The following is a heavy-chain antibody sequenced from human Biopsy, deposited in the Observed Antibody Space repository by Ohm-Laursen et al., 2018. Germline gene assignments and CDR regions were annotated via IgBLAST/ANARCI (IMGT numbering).Heavy chain of an antibody. CDR2: ISSSGNST. D-gene: IGHD4/OR15-4a*01. Sequence: SLRLFCAASGFTFATYGMSWVRQAPGKGLEWVSGISSSGNSTYYAGSVKGRFTISRDNSKNTLYLQLNSLRVDDTAVYYCAKDRRTMRIWYFDLWGRGTLVTVSS. J-gene: IGHJ2*01. V-gene: IGHV3-23*01. CDR1: GFTFATYG. CDR3: AKDRRTMRIWYFDL.